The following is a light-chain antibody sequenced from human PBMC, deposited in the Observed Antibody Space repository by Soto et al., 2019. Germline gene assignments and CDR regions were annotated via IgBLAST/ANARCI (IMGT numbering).Light chain of an antibody. CDR2: RAS. J-gene: IGKJ4*01. CDR3: QQYGSSPLT. V-gene: IGKV3-20*01. CDR1: QSVSSSY. Sequence: EVVLSQSPGTLSLSPGERATLSCRASQSVSSSYLAWYQQKPGQTPKVLIYRASTRATGIPDRFSGSGSGTDFTLTISRLEAEDFAVYYCQQYGSSPLTFGGGTKVAIK.